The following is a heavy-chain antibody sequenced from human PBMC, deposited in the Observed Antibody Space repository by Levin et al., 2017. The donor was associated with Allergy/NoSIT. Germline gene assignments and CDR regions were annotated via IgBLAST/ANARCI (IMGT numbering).Heavy chain of an antibody. J-gene: IGHJ6*03. CDR3: AGGDWPGVVPTPGGRYYMDV. D-gene: IGHD3-3*01. CDR1: GGSFSGYY. V-gene: IGHV4-34*01. CDR2: INHSGST. Sequence: PSETLSLTCAVYGGSFSGYYWSWIRQPPGKGLEWIGEINHSGSTNYNPSLKSRVTISVDTSKNQFSLKLSSVTAADTAVYYWAGGDWPGVVPTPGGRYYMDVWGKGTTVTVS.